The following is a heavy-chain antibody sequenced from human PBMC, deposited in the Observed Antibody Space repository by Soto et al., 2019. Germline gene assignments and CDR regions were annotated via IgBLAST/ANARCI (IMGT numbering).Heavy chain of an antibody. D-gene: IGHD2-15*01. CDR3: AKDGYCSGGSCYSGGGIDV. CDR1: GFTFSSYA. CDR2: ISGSGGST. Sequence: LRLSCAASGFTFSSYAMSWARQAPGKGLEWVSTISGSGGSTYYADSVKGRFTISRDNSKNTLYLQMNSLRAEDTAVYYCAKDGYCSGGSCYSGGGIDVWGQGTTVTVS. V-gene: IGHV3-23*01. J-gene: IGHJ6*02.